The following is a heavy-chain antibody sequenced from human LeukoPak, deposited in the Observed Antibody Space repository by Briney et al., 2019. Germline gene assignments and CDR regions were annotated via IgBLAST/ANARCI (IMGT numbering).Heavy chain of an antibody. CDR1: GFIFSDHY. CDR2: TRNEANIYTT. J-gene: IGHJ3*02. D-gene: IGHD1-26*01. CDR3: ASPVGATTVRAFDI. Sequence: HPGGSLRLSCAASGFIFSDHYMDWVRQAPGKGLEWVGRTRNEANIYTTKYAASVKGRFTISRDDSKNSLYLQMNSLKTEDTAVYYCASPVGATTVRAFDIWGQGTMVTVSS. V-gene: IGHV3-72*01.